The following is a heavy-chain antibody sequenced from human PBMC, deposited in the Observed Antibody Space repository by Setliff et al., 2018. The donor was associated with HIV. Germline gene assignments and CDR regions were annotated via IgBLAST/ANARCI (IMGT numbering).Heavy chain of an antibody. CDR1: GGSISSSSYY. CDR3: ARQINIVRGVISNFDY. V-gene: IGHV4-39*01. J-gene: IGHJ4*02. D-gene: IGHD3-10*01. Sequence: SETLSLTCTVSGGSISSSSYYWGWIRQPPGKGLEWIGSTYYSGSTYYNPSLKSRVTISVDTSKNQFSLKLSSVTAADTAVYYCARQINIVRGVISNFDYWGQGTLVTVSS. CDR2: TYYSGST.